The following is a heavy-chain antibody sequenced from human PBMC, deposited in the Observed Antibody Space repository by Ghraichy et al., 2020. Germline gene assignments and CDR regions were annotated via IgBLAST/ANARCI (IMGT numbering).Heavy chain of an antibody. V-gene: IGHV3-7*01. D-gene: IGHD2-2*01. CDR1: GFTFSSYW. Sequence: GGSLRLSCAASGFTFSSYWMSWVRQAPGKGLEWVANIKQDGSEKYYVDSVMGRFTISRDNAKNSLYLQMNSLRAEDTAVYYCARYCSSTSCYGSYYYGMDVWGQGTTVTVSS. CDR3: ARYCSSTSCYGSYYYGMDV. CDR2: IKQDGSEK. J-gene: IGHJ6*02.